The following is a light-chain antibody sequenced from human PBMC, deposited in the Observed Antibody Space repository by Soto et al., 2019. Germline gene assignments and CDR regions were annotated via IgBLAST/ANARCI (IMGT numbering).Light chain of an antibody. J-gene: IGKJ2*01. CDR1: QSISSW. CDR2: KAS. V-gene: IGKV1-5*03. Sequence: DIQMTQSPSTLSASVGDRVTITCRASQSISSWLAWYQQKPGKAPKLLIYKASSLESGVPSRFSGSGSGTEFTLTISSLQPDDFSPDYCQQYNSYSNTFGQGTKLEIK. CDR3: QQYNSYSNT.